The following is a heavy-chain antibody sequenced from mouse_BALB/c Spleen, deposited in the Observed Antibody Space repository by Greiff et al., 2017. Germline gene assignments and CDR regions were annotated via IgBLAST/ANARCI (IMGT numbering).Heavy chain of an antibody. CDR3: ARPYGNSWFAY. CDR1: GYTFTDYY. V-gene: IGHV1-26*01. J-gene: IGHJ3*01. D-gene: IGHD2-1*01. Sequence: EVQLQQSGPELVKPGASVKISCKASGYTFTDYYMNWVKQSHGKSLEWIGDINPNNGGTSYNQKFKGKATLTVDKSSSTAYMELRSLTSEDSAVYYCARPYGNSWFAYWGQGTLVTVSA. CDR2: INPNNGGT.